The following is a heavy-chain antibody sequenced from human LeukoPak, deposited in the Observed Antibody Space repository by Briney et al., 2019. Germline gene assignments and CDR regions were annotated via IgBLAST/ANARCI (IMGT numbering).Heavy chain of an antibody. V-gene: IGHV3-21*01. CDR2: ISSSGSYI. CDR1: GFTFSSYS. Sequence: GGSLRLSCAASGFTFSSYSVNWVRQAPGKGLAWVSSISSSGSYIYYADSVKGRFTFSRDNAKNSLYLQMYSLRAEDTAVYYCVRSGGYWGQGTLVTVSS. D-gene: IGHD1-26*01. J-gene: IGHJ4*02. CDR3: VRSGGY.